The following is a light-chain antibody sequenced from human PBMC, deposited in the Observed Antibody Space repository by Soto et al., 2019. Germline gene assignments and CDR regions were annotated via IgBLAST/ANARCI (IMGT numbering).Light chain of an antibody. CDR3: QQRSNWPLT. CDR1: QRVSRY. Sequence: EIVLTQSPATLSLSPGERAPLSCRASQRVSRYLAWYQQKPGQAPRLLIYDASNRATGIPARFSGSGSGTDFTLTISSLEPEDFAVYYCQQRSNWPLTFGGGTKVEIK. J-gene: IGKJ4*01. CDR2: DAS. V-gene: IGKV3-11*01.